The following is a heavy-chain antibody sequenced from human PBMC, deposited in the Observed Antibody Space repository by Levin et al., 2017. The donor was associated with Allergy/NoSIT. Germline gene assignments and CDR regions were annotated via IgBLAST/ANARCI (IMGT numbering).Heavy chain of an antibody. D-gene: IGHD1-26*01. V-gene: IGHV4-59*08. CDR2: IYHSGTT. CDR3: ARLDLVGTTSFDY. CDR1: GGSISSYY. Sequence: SQTLSLTCTVSGGSISSYYWSWIRQPPGRGLEWIGYIYHSGTTNYTPSLKSRVTISVDTSKNQFSLKLSSVTAADTAVDYCARLDLVGTTSFDYWGQGSLVTVSS. J-gene: IGHJ4*02.